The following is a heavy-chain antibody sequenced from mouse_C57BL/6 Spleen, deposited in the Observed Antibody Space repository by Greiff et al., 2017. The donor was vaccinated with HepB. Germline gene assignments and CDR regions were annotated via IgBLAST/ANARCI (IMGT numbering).Heavy chain of an antibody. CDR2: ISNGGGST. CDR1: GFTFSDYY. Sequence: DVQLVESGGGLVQPGGSLKLSCAASGFTFSDYYMYWVRQTPEKRLEWVAYISNGGGSTYYPDTVKGRFTISRDNAKNTLYLQMSRLKSEDTAMYYCASAITTVEGMDYWGQGTSVTVSS. J-gene: IGHJ4*01. V-gene: IGHV5-12*01. D-gene: IGHD1-1*01. CDR3: ASAITTVEGMDY.